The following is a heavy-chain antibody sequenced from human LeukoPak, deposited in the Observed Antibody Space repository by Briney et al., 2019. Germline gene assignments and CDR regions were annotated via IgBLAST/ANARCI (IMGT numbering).Heavy chain of an antibody. V-gene: IGHV4-34*01. CDR1: GGSFSRYY. CDR3: AKEDGDAPFDY. D-gene: IGHD4-17*01. Sequence: PSETLSLTCAVYGGSFSRYYWTWIRQPPGKGLEWIGEINHSGSANYNPSLKSRVTISVDTSKNQFSLKLSSVTAADTAVYYCAKEDGDAPFDYWGQGTLVTVSS. J-gene: IGHJ4*02. CDR2: INHSGSA.